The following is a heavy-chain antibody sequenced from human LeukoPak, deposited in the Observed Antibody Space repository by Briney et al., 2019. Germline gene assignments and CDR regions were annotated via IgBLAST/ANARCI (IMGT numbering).Heavy chain of an antibody. CDR3: ARDRGSSTYYFDY. V-gene: IGHV3-11*01. D-gene: IGHD6-13*01. CDR2: ISSSGSTI. J-gene: IGHJ4*02. CDR1: GFTFSDYY. Sequence: GGSLRLSCAASGFTFSDYYMSWIRQAPGKGLEWVSYISSSGSTIYYADSAKGRFTISRDNAKNSLYLQMNSLRAEDTAVYYCARDRGSSTYYFDYWGQGTLVTVSS.